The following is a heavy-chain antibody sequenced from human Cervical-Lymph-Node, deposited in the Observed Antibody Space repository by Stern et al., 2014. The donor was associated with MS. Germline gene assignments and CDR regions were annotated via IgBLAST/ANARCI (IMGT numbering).Heavy chain of an antibody. CDR3: ARDMSDFWSDYGHNWFDP. CDR2: INSNTGAP. V-gene: IGHV7-4-1*02. Sequence: QLVQSGSELKKPGASVTVSCKASGYTFTKYLIHWVRQAPGQGLEWMGWINSNTGAPMYARDFAGRFVFSLDTSVTTAYLQISRLKTEDTAVYYCARDMSDFWSDYGHNWFDPWGQGTLVTVSS. D-gene: IGHD3-3*01. CDR1: GYTFTKYL. J-gene: IGHJ5*02.